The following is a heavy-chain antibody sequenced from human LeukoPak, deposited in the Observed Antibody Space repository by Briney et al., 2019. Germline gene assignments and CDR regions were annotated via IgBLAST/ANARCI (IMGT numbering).Heavy chain of an antibody. D-gene: IGHD3-16*02. CDR3: ARGRGYYDYIWGSYRWYYFDY. J-gene: IGHJ4*02. V-gene: IGHV4-34*01. Sequence: SETLSLTCAVYGGSFSGYYWSWIRQPPGKELEWIGEINHSGSTNYNPSLKSRVTISVDTSKNQFSLKLSSVTAADTAVYYCARGRGYYDYIWGSYRWYYFDYWGQGTLVTVSS. CDR2: INHSGST. CDR1: GGSFSGYY.